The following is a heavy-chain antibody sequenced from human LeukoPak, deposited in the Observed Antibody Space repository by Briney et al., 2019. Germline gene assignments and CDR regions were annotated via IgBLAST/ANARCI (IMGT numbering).Heavy chain of an antibody. CDR3: ARQTVAGSCLDY. J-gene: IGHJ4*02. Sequence: SETLSLTCAVYGGSFSGYYWSWIRQPPGKGLEWIGSIYYSGSTYYNPSLKSRVTISVDTSKNQFSLKLSSVTAADTAVYYCARQTVAGSCLDYWGQGTLVTVSS. CDR2: IYYSGST. D-gene: IGHD6-19*01. CDR1: GGSFSGYY. V-gene: IGHV4-34*01.